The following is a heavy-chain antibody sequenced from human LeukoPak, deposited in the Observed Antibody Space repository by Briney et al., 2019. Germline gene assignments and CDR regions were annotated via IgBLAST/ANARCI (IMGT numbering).Heavy chain of an antibody. CDR3: AKDSYYDFWSGYYRTPQYNWFDP. J-gene: IGHJ5*02. D-gene: IGHD3-3*01. CDR2: ISGDGGST. Sequence: GGSLRLSCAASGFTFDDYAMHWVRQAPGKGLEWVSLISGDGGSTYYSDSVKGRFTISRDNSKNSLYLQMNSLITEDTALYYCAKDSYYDFWSGYYRTPQYNWFDPWGQGTLVTVSS. V-gene: IGHV3-43*02. CDR1: GFTFDDYA.